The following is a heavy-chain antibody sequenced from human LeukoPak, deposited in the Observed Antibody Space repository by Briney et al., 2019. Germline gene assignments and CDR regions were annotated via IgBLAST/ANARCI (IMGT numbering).Heavy chain of an antibody. CDR1: GFTFSSYW. D-gene: IGHD2-15*01. CDR2: INSDGSYT. V-gene: IGHV3-74*01. CDR3: ATDLPPRSGHTDY. J-gene: IGHJ4*02. Sequence: GGSLRLSCVASGFTFSSYWMHWVRQAPGKGLVWVSRINSDGSYTSYADSVKGRFTISRDNAKNTEYLQMNSLRAEDTAVYYCATDLPPRSGHTDYWGQGTLVTVSS.